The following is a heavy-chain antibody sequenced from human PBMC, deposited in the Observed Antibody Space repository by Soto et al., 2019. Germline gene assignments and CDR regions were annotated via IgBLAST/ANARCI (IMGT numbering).Heavy chain of an antibody. V-gene: IGHV3-30-3*01. Sequence: SVGSLRLSCAASGFTFSSYAMHWVRQAPGKGLEWVAVISYDGSNKYYADSVKGRFTISRDNSKNTLYLQMNSLRAEDTAVYYCARDQRITMVRGVIGHWGQGTLVTVSS. CDR2: ISYDGSNK. CDR3: ARDQRITMVRGVIGH. J-gene: IGHJ4*02. CDR1: GFTFSSYA. D-gene: IGHD3-10*01.